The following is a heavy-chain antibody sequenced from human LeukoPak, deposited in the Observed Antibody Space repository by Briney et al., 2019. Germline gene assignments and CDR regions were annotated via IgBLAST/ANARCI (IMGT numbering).Heavy chain of an antibody. CDR2: ISWNSGSI. D-gene: IGHD6-13*01. CDR1: GFTFGDYA. Sequence: GGSLRLSCAASGFTFGDYAMHWVRHAPGKGLEWVSGISWNSGSIGYADSVKGRFTISRDNAKNSLYLQMNSLRAEDTALYYCAKDVAAAGLYYFDYWGQGTLVTVSS. J-gene: IGHJ4*02. CDR3: AKDVAAAGLYYFDY. V-gene: IGHV3-9*01.